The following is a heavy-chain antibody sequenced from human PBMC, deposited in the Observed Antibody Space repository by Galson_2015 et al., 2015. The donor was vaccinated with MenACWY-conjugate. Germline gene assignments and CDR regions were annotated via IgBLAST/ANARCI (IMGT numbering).Heavy chain of an antibody. J-gene: IGHJ4*02. V-gene: IGHV1-69*13. CDR2: IIPVFHTT. CDR1: GDSFNTYS. Sequence: SVKVSCKASGDSFNTYSFNWIRQAPGQGPEWLGGIIPVFHTTDYAQRFQGRLTITADESKSTVYMELSSLRSDDTAIYYCARPGGDYEQRTFFDYWGQGTLVTVS. D-gene: IGHD4-17*01. CDR3: ARPGGDYEQRTFFDY.